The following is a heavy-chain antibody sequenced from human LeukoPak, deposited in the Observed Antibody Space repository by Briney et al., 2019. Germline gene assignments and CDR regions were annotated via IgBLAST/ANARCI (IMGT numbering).Heavy chain of an antibody. V-gene: IGHV3-11*04. CDR3: ASPRDGYNLGDY. Sequence: GGSLRLSCAASGFTFSNAWMSWIRQAPGKGLEWVSYISSSGSTIYYADSVKGRFTISRDNAKNSLYLQMNSLRAEDTAVYYCASPRDGYNLGDYWGQGTLVTVSS. J-gene: IGHJ4*02. CDR2: ISSSGSTI. D-gene: IGHD5-24*01. CDR1: GFTFSNAW.